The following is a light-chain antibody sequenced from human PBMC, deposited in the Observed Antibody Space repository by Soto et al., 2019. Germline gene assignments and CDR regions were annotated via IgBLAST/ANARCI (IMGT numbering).Light chain of an antibody. CDR2: AAS. J-gene: IGKJ5*01. CDR3: QQYGSSPLT. V-gene: IGKV1-9*01. CDR1: QDTGTS. Sequence: DIQLTHSPSFLSASVGDRVTITCRASQDTGTSLAWYQQKPGKAPKLLIYAASSLQTDVPSRFSGSGSGTDFTLTISRLEPEDFAVYYCQQYGSSPLTFGQGTRLEIK.